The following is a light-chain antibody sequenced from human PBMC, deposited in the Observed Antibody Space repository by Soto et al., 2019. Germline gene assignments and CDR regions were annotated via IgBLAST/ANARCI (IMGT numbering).Light chain of an antibody. CDR2: AAS. Sequence: DIKMTQSPRTPSSSVGHNVTISYPASQTISSWVAWYKQKPGKAPKLMSYAASSLQSGVPSRGGCSGAGTDFTLTISSLKPEDFETYYCQQSYSTPRTFGQGTKVYI. J-gene: IGKJ1*01. CDR3: QQSYSTPRT. CDR1: QTISSW. V-gene: IGKV1-39*01.